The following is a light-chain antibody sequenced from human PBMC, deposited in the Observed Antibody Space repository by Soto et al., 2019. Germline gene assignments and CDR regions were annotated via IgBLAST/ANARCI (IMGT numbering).Light chain of an antibody. CDR1: QSVSNN. J-gene: IGKJ5*01. CDR3: QQYNDWPPIT. V-gene: IGKV3-15*01. CDR2: YAS. Sequence: EIMMTQSPATLSVSPGESATISCRASQSVSNNLAWYQHKPGQVPRLLIYYASTRATGIPARFSGSGSGTDFTLTISSLQSEDFALYYCQQYNDWPPITFGQGTRLEIK.